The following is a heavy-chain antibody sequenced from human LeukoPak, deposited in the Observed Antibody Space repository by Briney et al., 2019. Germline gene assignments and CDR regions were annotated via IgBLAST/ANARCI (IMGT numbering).Heavy chain of an antibody. CDR2: IYYSGST. D-gene: IGHD4-17*01. CDR3: ARMHDYGDYIDY. Sequence: PSETLSLTCTVSGGSISSSSYYWGWIRQPPGKGLEWIGSIYYSGSTYYNPSLKSRVTISVDTSKNQFSLKLSSVTAADTAVYYCARMHDYGDYIDYWGQGTLVPVSS. CDR1: GGSISSSSYY. J-gene: IGHJ4*02. V-gene: IGHV4-39*01.